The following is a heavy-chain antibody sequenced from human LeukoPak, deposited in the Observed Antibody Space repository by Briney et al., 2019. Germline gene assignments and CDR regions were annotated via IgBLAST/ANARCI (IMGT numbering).Heavy chain of an antibody. V-gene: IGHV3-23*01. CDR3: AKDPNQSRDYYDSSGPFPGFAFDI. D-gene: IGHD3-22*01. CDR2: ISGSGGST. Sequence: GGSLRLSCAASGFTFSSYAMGWVRQAPGKGLEWVSAISGSGGSTYYAGSVKGRFTISRDNSKNTLYLQMNSLRAEDTAVYYCAKDPNQSRDYYDSSGPFPGFAFDIWGQGTMVTVSS. CDR1: GFTFSSYA. J-gene: IGHJ3*02.